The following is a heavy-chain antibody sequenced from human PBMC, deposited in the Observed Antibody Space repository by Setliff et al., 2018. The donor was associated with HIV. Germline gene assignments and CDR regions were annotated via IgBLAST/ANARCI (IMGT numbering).Heavy chain of an antibody. V-gene: IGHV3-43*01. CDR3: AKLLGNGGNSDPFDT. D-gene: IGHD2-21*01. Sequence: GGSLRLSCAASGFTFDDHTMNWVRQVPGKGLEWLCLISWDGSSTFYADSVKGRFTISRDNSKESLYLQMDRLTTADTGLYYCAKLLGNGGNSDPFDTWGQGTSVTVSS. J-gene: IGHJ3*02. CDR2: ISWDGSST. CDR1: GFTFDDHT.